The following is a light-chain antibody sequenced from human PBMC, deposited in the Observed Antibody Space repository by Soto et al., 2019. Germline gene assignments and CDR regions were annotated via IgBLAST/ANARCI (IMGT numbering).Light chain of an antibody. J-gene: IGKJ4*01. CDR1: QSTYTN. CDR3: QQDNKWPLT. V-gene: IGKV3-15*01. Sequence: EIVMTQSPATLSVSPGERATLSCRASQSTYTNLAWYQHKPSQAPRLLIYGASTRATAIPARFSGSGSGTDFTLTISSLQSEDFAVYYCQQDNKWPLTFGGGTKVEIK. CDR2: GAS.